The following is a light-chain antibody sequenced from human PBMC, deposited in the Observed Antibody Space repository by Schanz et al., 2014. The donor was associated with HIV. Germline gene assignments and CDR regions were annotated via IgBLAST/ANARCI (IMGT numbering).Light chain of an antibody. J-gene: IGLJ2*01. CDR2: EVT. CDR3: SSSGGSNNFVI. V-gene: IGLV2-8*01. CDR1: SSDVGAYNY. Sequence: QSALTQPASVSGSPGQSITISCTGTSSDVGAYNYVSWYQQHPGKAPKLMIYEVTMRPSGVPDRFSGSKSGNTASLTVSGLQAEDEADYYCSSSGGSNNFVIFGGGTKLTVL.